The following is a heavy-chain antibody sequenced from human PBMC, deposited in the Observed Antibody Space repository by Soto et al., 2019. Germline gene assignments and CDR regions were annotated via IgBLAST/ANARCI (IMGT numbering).Heavy chain of an antibody. CDR3: ARGGLRYFDWLPYHHDAFDI. D-gene: IGHD3-9*01. V-gene: IGHV1-8*01. CDR2: MNPDSGNT. J-gene: IGHJ3*02. CDR1: VYTFTSYD. Sequence: GASVKVSYKSSVYTFTSYDINWVRQATGQGPEWMGWMNPDSGNTGYVQKLQGRVTMTRNTSISTAHMELSSLRSEDTAVYYCARGGLRYFDWLPYHHDAFDIWGQGTMVTVSS.